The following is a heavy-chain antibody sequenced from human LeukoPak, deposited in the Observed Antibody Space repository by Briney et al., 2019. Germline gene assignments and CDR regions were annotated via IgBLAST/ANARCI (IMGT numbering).Heavy chain of an antibody. CDR3: ATPIFGVAPDV. D-gene: IGHD3-3*01. Sequence: SETLSLTCAVSGYSISCGYYWGWIRQPPGKGLEWIGSIYHSGSTYYNPSLKSRVTISVDTSKNQFSLKLSSVTAADTAVYYCATPIFGVAPDVWGKGTTVTVSS. V-gene: IGHV4-38-2*01. CDR1: GYSISCGYY. J-gene: IGHJ6*04. CDR2: IYHSGST.